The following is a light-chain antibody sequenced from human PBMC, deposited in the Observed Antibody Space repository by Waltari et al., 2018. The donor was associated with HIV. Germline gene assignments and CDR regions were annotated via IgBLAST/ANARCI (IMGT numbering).Light chain of an antibody. J-gene: IGLJ3*02. Sequence: QIVLTQPHSASGTPGQRVTISCSGATSTIAVDTVHWYHPVSGTAPRLLIYRTTQRPSRVPDRFSGSIAGTSAARAISRLHYEDDGDYYCALWTDTLTGWVCGGGTKVTVL. CDR3: ALWTDTLTGWV. CDR2: RTT. CDR1: TSTIAVDT. V-gene: IGLV1-44*01.